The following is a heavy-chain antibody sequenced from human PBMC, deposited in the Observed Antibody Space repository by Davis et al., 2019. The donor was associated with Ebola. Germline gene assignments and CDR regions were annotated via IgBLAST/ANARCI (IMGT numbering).Heavy chain of an antibody. Sequence: GESLKISCAASGFTFSSYAMSWVRQAPGKGLEWVSTYGTSADTYYADSVKGRFTISRDNSKNTLYLQMNGLRVEDTAIYYCAKDTSNIWFDIWGQGTVVTVSS. CDR2: GTSADT. V-gene: IGHV3-23*01. CDR3: AKDTSNIWFDI. CDR1: GFTFSSYA. J-gene: IGHJ3*02. D-gene: IGHD1-26*01.